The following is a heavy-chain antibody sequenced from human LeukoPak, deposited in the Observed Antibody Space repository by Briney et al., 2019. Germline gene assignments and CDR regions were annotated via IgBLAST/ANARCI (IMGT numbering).Heavy chain of an antibody. Sequence: GGSLRLSCAASGFTFSSYWMSWVRQAPGKGLEWVANIKQDGSEKYYADSVKGRFTISRDNAKNSLYLQMNSLRAEDTAVYYCARDGGITIFGVVSTKYYFDYWGQGTLVTVSS. CDR3: ARDGGITIFGVVSTKYYFDY. J-gene: IGHJ4*02. D-gene: IGHD3-3*01. CDR1: GFTFSSYW. V-gene: IGHV3-7*01. CDR2: IKQDGSEK.